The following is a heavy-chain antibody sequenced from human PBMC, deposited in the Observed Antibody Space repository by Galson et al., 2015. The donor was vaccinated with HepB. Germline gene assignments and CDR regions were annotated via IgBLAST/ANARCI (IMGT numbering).Heavy chain of an antibody. Sequence: SVKVSCKASGYTFTSHGINWVRQAPGQGLEWMAWFSVYNGNTNHAQKFQGRVTMTTDTTTSTAYMELRSLRSDDTAVYYCARSSSTSCYDFDYWGQGTLVTVSP. J-gene: IGHJ4*02. D-gene: IGHD2-2*01. CDR3: ARSSSTSCYDFDY. CDR1: GYTFTSHG. V-gene: IGHV1-18*01. CDR2: FSVYNGNT.